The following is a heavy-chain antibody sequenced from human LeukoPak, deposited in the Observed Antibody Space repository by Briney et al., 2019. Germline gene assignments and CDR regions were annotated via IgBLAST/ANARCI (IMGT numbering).Heavy chain of an antibody. J-gene: IGHJ4*02. D-gene: IGHD3-10*01. V-gene: IGHV1-18*01. Sequence: GASVKVSRKASGYTFTSYGISWVRQAPGQGLEWMGWISAYNGNTNYAQKLQGRVTMTTDTSTSTAYMELRSLRSDDTAVYHCARDGGYGSGSYWESFDYWGQGTLVTVSS. CDR2: ISAYNGNT. CDR3: ARDGGYGSGSYWESFDY. CDR1: GYTFTSYG.